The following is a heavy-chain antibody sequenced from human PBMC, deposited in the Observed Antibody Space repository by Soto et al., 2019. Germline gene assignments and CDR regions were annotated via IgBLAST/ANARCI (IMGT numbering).Heavy chain of an antibody. Sequence: PGGSLRLSCAASGFTFSSYAMSWVRQAPGKGLEWVSTISGSGGSTYYADSVKGRFTISRDNSKNTLYLQMNSLRGEDTAVYYCAKGGSSSLYYFDYWGQGTLVTVSS. CDR1: GFTFSSYA. J-gene: IGHJ4*02. CDR2: ISGSGGST. V-gene: IGHV3-23*01. CDR3: AKGGSSSLYYFDY. D-gene: IGHD6-6*01.